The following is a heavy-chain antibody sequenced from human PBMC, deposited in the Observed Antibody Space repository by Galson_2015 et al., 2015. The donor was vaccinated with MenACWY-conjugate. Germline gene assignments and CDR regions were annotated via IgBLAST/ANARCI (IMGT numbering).Heavy chain of an antibody. CDR1: GFTFTRHW. V-gene: IGHV3-74*01. CDR2: INRGGTST. Sequence: SLRLSCAVSGFTFTRHWMHWVRQVPGKGLVWVSRINRGGTSTTYADSVKGRFTISRDNAKNTLYLQMNSLRVEDTAMYYCVRDRGDTVAVIPADYFDYWGQGTLVTVS. D-gene: IGHD2-15*01. J-gene: IGHJ4*02. CDR3: VRDRGDTVAVIPADYFDY.